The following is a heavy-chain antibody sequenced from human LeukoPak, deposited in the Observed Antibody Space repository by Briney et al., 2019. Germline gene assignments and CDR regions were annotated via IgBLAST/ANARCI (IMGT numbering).Heavy chain of an antibody. V-gene: IGHV4-4*07. CDR2: IYATGST. Sequence: SETLSLTCIVSGGSISGYYWSWLRQPAGKGLEWIGRIYATGSTDYNPSLKSRVTMSVDGSKNQVSLRLNSVTAADTAVYYCARTGSGWDTAPRFDYWGQGTLVTVSS. CDR1: GGSISGYY. CDR3: ARTGSGWDTAPRFDY. D-gene: IGHD6-19*01. J-gene: IGHJ4*02.